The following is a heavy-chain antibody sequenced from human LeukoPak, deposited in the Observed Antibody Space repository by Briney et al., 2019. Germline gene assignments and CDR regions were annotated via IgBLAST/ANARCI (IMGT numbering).Heavy chain of an antibody. J-gene: IGHJ4*02. CDR1: GYTFTSYG. CDR3: ARVVWLEVVDTAMVSEGDY. CDR2: ISAYNGNT. Sequence: ASVNVSCKASGYTFTSYGISWVRRAPGQGLEWMGWISAYNGNTNYAQKLQGRVTMTTDTSTSTAYMELRSLRSDDTAVYYCARVVWLEVVDTAMVSEGDYWGQGALVTVSS. D-gene: IGHD5-18*01. V-gene: IGHV1-18*01.